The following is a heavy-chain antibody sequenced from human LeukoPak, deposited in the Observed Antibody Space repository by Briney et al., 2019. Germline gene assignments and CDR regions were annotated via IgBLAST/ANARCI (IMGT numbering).Heavy chain of an antibody. V-gene: IGHV4-59*01. D-gene: IGHD2-21*01. CDR2: IYYSGSP. Sequence: PSETLSLTCTVSGGSISSYYWSWIRPPPGEGLEWIGYIYYSGSPNHNTSLNSRVTISLDASKNQFSLKLSSVTAADTAVYYCARLFEVVDAFDIWGQGTMVTVSS. CDR3: ARLFEVVDAFDI. J-gene: IGHJ3*02. CDR1: GGSISSYY.